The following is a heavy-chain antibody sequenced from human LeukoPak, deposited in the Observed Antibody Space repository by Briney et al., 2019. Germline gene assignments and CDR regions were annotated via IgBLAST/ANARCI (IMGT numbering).Heavy chain of an antibody. CDR3: ARVPFTSYYYDSSGYYFLDY. Sequence: ASVKVSCKASGYTFTSYDINWVRQATGQGLEWMGWMNPNSGNTGYAQKFQGRVTMTRNTSISTAYMELSSLRSEDTAVYYCARVPFTSYYYDSSGYYFLDYWGQGTLVTVSS. V-gene: IGHV1-8*01. CDR2: MNPNSGNT. J-gene: IGHJ4*02. CDR1: GYTFTSYD. D-gene: IGHD3-22*01.